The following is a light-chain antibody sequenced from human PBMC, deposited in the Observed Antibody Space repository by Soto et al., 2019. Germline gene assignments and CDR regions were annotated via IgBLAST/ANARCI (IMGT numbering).Light chain of an antibody. CDR3: SSYTSSSTRV. J-gene: IGLJ1*01. CDR2: EVT. CDR1: SIDVGGYNS. V-gene: IGLV2-14*01. Sequence: QSALAQPASVSGSPGQSITISCTGTSIDVGGYNSVSWYQQQPGKAPKLVIYEVTNRPSGISNRFSGSKSGNTASLTISGLQAEDEADYYCSSYTSSSTRVFGTGTKVTVL.